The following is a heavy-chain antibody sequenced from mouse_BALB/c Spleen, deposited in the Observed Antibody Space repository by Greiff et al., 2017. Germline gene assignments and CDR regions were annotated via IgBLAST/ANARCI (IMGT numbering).Heavy chain of an antibody. CDR1: GFSLTSYG. Sequence: VMLVESGPGLVQPSQSLSITCTVSGFSLTSYGVHWVRQSPGKGLEWLGVIWSGGSTDYNAAFISRLSISKDNSKSQVFFKMNSLQANDTAIYYCAVLWLRRPWFAYWGQGTLVTVSA. CDR2: IWSGGST. J-gene: IGHJ3*01. D-gene: IGHD2-2*01. CDR3: AVLWLRRPWFAY. V-gene: IGHV2-2*02.